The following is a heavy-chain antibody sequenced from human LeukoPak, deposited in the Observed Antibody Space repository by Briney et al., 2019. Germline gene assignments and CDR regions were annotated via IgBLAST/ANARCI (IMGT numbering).Heavy chain of an antibody. Sequence: GASVKVSCKPSGYTFTSYGISWVRQAPGQGLEWMGWISAYKGNTNYAQKLQGRVTMTTDTSTSTAYMELRSLRSDDTAVYYCARAGNWNDGIYYYYYYMDVWGKGTTVTVSS. J-gene: IGHJ6*03. CDR3: ARAGNWNDGIYYYYYYMDV. CDR1: GYTFTSYG. CDR2: ISAYKGNT. D-gene: IGHD1-20*01. V-gene: IGHV1-18*01.